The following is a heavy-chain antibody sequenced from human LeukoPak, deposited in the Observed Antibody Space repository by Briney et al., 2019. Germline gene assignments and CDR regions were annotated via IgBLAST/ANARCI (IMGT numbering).Heavy chain of an antibody. Sequence: GASVKVSCKASGFTFTSSAVQWVRQARGQRLEWIGWIVVGSGNTNYAQKFQERVTITRDMSTSTAYMELSSLRSEDTAVYYCAESRSCFGELLGYWFDPWGQGTLVTVSS. CDR1: GFTFTSSA. J-gene: IGHJ5*02. CDR3: AESRSCFGELLGYWFDP. CDR2: IVVGSGNT. V-gene: IGHV1-58*01. D-gene: IGHD3-10*01.